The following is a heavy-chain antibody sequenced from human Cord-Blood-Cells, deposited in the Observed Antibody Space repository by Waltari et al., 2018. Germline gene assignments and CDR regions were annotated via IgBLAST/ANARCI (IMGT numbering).Heavy chain of an antibody. Sequence: QLQLQESCPGLAKPSETLSLTCTVSGGSISSSSYYWGWSRQPPGTWLEWIGRIYYSGSTYYNPSLKSRVTISVDTSKNQFSLKLSSVTAADTAVYYCARHGENANWFDPWGQGTLVTVSS. J-gene: IGHJ5*02. D-gene: IGHD1-1*01. V-gene: IGHV4-39*01. CDR2: IYYSGST. CDR3: ARHGENANWFDP. CDR1: GGSISSSSYY.